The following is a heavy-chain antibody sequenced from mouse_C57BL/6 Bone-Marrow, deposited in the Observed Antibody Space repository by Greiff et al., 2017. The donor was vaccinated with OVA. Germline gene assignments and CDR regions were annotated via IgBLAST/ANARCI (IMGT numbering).Heavy chain of an antibody. V-gene: IGHV14-4*01. D-gene: IGHD1-1*01. CDR2: IDPENGDT. CDR1: GFNIKDDY. Sequence: VQLQQSGAELVRPGASVKLSCTASGFNIKDDYLHWVKQRPEQGLEWIGWIDPENGDTEYASKFQGKATITAETSSNTAYLQLSSLTSEDTAVYYCTTFYGSSYADYWGQGTTLSVSS. J-gene: IGHJ2*01. CDR3: TTFYGSSYADY.